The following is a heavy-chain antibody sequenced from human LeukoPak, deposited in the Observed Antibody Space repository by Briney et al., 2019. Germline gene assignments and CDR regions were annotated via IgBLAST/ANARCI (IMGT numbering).Heavy chain of an antibody. Sequence: SETLSLTCTVSGGSISSYYWSWIRQPPGKGLEWIGYIYYSGSTNYNPSLKSRVTISVDTSKNQFSLKLSSVTAADTAVYYCARVWSGSYSVDYWGQGTLVTVSS. V-gene: IGHV4-59*01. CDR1: GGSISSYY. CDR2: IYYSGST. J-gene: IGHJ4*02. CDR3: ARVWSGSYSVDY. D-gene: IGHD1-26*01.